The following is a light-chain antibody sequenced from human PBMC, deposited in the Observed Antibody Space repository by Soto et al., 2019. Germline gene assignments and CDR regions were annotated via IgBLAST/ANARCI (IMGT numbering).Light chain of an antibody. V-gene: IGKV3-20*01. CDR2: DAS. Sequence: EIVLTQSPGTLSLPPGERATLSCRARRSVGNNYLAWYQQRPGQAPNLLIYDASSRATGIPGRFSGSGSGTDFTLTITRLEPEDSAMYYCQQYAYSPLNFGGGTKVDIK. J-gene: IGKJ4*01. CDR3: QQYAYSPLN. CDR1: RSVGNNY.